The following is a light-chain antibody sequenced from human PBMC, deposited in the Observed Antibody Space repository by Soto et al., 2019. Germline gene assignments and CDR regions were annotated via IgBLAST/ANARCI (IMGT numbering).Light chain of an antibody. J-gene: IGLJ3*02. CDR3: AVWDDSLNGRL. CDR2: RND. Sequence: QPVLTQPPSASGTPGQRVTISCSGSSSNIGSNTVNWYQQVPGTAPKLLIHRNDERPAGVPDRFSGSKSGSSASLAISGLQSEDEADYYCAVWDDSLNGRLFGGGTKVTVL. CDR1: SSNIGSNT. V-gene: IGLV1-44*01.